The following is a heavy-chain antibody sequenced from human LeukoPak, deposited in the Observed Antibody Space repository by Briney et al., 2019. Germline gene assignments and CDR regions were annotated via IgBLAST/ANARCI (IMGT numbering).Heavy chain of an antibody. Sequence: PGGSLRLSCEASGFTFSSYEMNWVRQAPGKGLEWVAVISYDGSNKYYADSVKGRFTISRDNAKNTLYLQMNSLRAGDTAVYYCASTPNGVAAIYFDYWGQGTLVTVSS. D-gene: IGHD2-15*01. J-gene: IGHJ4*02. V-gene: IGHV3-30*04. CDR3: ASTPNGVAAIYFDY. CDR1: GFTFSSYE. CDR2: ISYDGSNK.